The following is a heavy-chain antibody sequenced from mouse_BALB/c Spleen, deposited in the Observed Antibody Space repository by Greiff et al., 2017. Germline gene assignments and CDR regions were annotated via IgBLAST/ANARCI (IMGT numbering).Heavy chain of an antibody. Sequence: EVKVEESGGGLVQPGGSMKLSCVASGFTFSNYWMNWVRQSPEKGLEWVAEIRLKSNNYATHYAESVKGRFTISRDDSKSSVYLQMNNLRAEDTGIYYCTTDGYYGAYWGQGTLVTVSA. D-gene: IGHD2-3*01. CDR2: IRLKSNNYAT. CDR3: TTDGYYGAY. J-gene: IGHJ3*01. CDR1: GFTFSNYW. V-gene: IGHV6-6*02.